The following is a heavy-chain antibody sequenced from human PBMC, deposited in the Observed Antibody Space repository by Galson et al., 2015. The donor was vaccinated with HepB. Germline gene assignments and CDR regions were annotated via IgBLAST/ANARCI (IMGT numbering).Heavy chain of an antibody. D-gene: IGHD3-3*01. CDR2: ISYDGNDK. Sequence: SLRLSCAASGFTFSNYAMHWVRQAPGKGLEWVAVISYDGNDKYFADSVKGRFTISRDNSKNTVDLQMNSLRPDDTAVYYCARDDFWRGYTSSMDVWGQGTTVTVSS. V-gene: IGHV3-30-3*01. CDR1: GFTFSNYA. J-gene: IGHJ6*02. CDR3: ARDDFWRGYTSSMDV.